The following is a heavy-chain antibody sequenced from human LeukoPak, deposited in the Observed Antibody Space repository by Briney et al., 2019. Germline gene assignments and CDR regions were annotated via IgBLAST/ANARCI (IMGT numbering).Heavy chain of an antibody. CDR3: ARDVLRFLEWLPWRPYYYGMDV. J-gene: IGHJ6*02. Sequence: ASVKVSCKASGYTFTSYYMHWVRQAPGQGLEWMGIINPSGGSTSYAQKFQGRVTMTRDTSTSTVYMELSSLGSEDTAVYYCARDVLRFLEWLPWRPYYYGMDVWGQGTTVTVSS. V-gene: IGHV1-46*01. CDR2: INPSGGST. D-gene: IGHD3-3*01. CDR1: GYTFTSYY.